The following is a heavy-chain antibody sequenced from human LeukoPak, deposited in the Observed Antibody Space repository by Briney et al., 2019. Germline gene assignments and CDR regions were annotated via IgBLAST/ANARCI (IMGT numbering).Heavy chain of an antibody. CDR2: ISYDGSNK. CDR1: GFTFSSYA. Sequence: PGGSLRLSCAASGFTFSSYAMHRVRQAPGKGLEWVAVISYDGSNKYYADSVKGRFTISRDNSKNTLYLQMNSLRAEDTAVYYCARDLYYYDSSGYLDYWGQGTLVTVSS. D-gene: IGHD3-22*01. J-gene: IGHJ4*02. CDR3: ARDLYYYDSSGYLDY. V-gene: IGHV3-30-3*01.